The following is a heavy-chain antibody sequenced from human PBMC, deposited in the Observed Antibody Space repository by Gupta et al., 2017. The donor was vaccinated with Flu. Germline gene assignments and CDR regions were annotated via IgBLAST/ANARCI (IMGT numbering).Heavy chain of an antibody. CDR2: ISGSGIST. V-gene: IGHV3-23*01. D-gene: IGHD3-22*01. CDR3: AKVTPVKDSSGY. Sequence: TISSYAMTWVRQGAGKGVEWVSAISGSGISTYYADSVKGRFTISRDNSKNTIYLQMTSLRAGDTAVDYCAKVTPVKDSSGYWGQGTMVTVSS. CDR1: TISSYA. J-gene: IGHJ1*01.